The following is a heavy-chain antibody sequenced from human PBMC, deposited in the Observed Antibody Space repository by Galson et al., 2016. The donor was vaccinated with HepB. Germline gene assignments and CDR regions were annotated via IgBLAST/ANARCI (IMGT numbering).Heavy chain of an antibody. CDR1: GYAFTSYG. V-gene: IGHV1-18*04. CDR2: TSPHNGKT. D-gene: IGHD3-22*01. CDR3: ARMMLSNYHDSSGFGFVD. J-gene: IGHJ4*02. Sequence: SVKVSCKVSGYAFTSYGISWIRQAPGQGFEWMGWTSPHNGKTDYAQKIQDRVTMTTDTSTNTAYMKLSRLTPVDTPIYYCARMMLSNYHDSSGFGFVDWGQGTLVTVSS.